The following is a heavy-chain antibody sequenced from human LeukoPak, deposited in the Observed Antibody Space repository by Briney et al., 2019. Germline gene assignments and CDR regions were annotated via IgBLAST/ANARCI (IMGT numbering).Heavy chain of an antibody. CDR2: IYYTGST. Sequence: PGGSLRLSCAASGFTFSNAWMSWVRQAPGKGLEWIGYIYYTGSTNYNPSLKSRVTISVDTSKNQFSLKLSSVTAADTAVYYCARSDCGGDCYWNDYWGQGTLVIVSS. J-gene: IGHJ4*02. D-gene: IGHD2-21*02. CDR1: GFTFSNAW. CDR3: ARSDCGGDCYWNDY. V-gene: IGHV4-59*01.